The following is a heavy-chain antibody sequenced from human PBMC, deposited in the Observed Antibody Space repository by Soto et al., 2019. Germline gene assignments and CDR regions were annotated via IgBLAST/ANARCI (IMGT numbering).Heavy chain of an antibody. J-gene: IGHJ4*02. CDR1: GGSISNYY. CDR2: LYNSGRT. V-gene: IGHV4-59*12. D-gene: IGHD3-10*01. CDR3: ARGPPFGY. Sequence: SETLSLTCTVSGGSISNYYWLWIRQPPGKGLEWIGYLYNSGRTNYNPSLKSRVTISVNTSQNQISLRLSSVTAADTAVYYCARGPPFGYWGQGTLVTVSS.